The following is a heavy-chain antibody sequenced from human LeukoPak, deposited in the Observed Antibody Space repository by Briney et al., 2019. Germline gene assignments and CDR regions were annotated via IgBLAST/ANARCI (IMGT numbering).Heavy chain of an antibody. Sequence: ASVKVSCKASGYTFTGYYMHWVRQAPGQGLEWMGWINPNSGGTNYAQKFQGWVTMTRDTSISTAYMELSRLRSEDTAVYYCARKRSYYYDSSGYEPFDYWGQGTLVTVSS. J-gene: IGHJ4*02. D-gene: IGHD3-22*01. CDR1: GYTFTGYY. CDR2: INPNSGGT. V-gene: IGHV1-2*04. CDR3: ARKRSYYYDSSGYEPFDY.